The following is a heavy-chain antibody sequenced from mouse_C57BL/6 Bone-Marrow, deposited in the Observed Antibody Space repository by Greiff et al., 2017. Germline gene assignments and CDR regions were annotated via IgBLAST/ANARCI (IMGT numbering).Heavy chain of an antibody. V-gene: IGHV14-4*01. CDR3: SSFDGNYFDF. CDR2: IDPEIGDT. CDR1: GFNIKDDY. D-gene: IGHD2-3*01. J-gene: IGHJ2*01. Sequence: EVQLQQSGAELVRPGASVKLSCTASGFNIKDDYIHWVKQRPEQGLEWIGWIDPEIGDTEYASKFQGKATITSDTSSNTAYLQLSSLTSEDTAAYYCSSFDGNYFDFWGQGTPLRVAS.